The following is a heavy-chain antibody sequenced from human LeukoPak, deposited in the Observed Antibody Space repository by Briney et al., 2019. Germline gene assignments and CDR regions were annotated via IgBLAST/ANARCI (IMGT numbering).Heavy chain of an antibody. V-gene: IGHV1-69*05. CDR1: GGTFSSYA. J-gene: IGHJ4*02. CDR2: IIPIFGTA. Sequence: SVKVSCNASGGTFSSYAISWVRQAPGQGLEWMGGIIPIFGTANYAQKFQGRVTITTDESTSTAYMELSSLRSEDTAVYYCASHYYDSSGYYPYWGQGTLVTVSS. CDR3: ASHYYDSSGYYPY. D-gene: IGHD3-22*01.